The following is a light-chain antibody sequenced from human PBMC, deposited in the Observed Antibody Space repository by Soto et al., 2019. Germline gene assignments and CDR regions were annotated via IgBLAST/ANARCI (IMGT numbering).Light chain of an antibody. CDR3: QQYGSSPT. V-gene: IGKV3-20*01. CDR2: AAS. Sequence: ELVLTQSPDTLSLSPGEGASLSCRASQSVDSGYVAWYRQKPGQAPRLLIFAASSRATGIPDRFSGSGSGTDFTLTISRLEPEDFAVYYCQQYGSSPTFGQGTKVDIK. J-gene: IGKJ1*01. CDR1: QSVDSGY.